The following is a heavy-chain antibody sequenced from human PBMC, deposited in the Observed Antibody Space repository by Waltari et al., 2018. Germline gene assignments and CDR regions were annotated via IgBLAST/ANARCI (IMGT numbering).Heavy chain of an antibody. D-gene: IGHD2-15*01. J-gene: IGHJ4*02. CDR2: IYSSGGT. V-gene: IGHV4-4*07. CDR1: GGSISYYY. Sequence: QVQLQESGPGLVKPSETLSLTCTVSGGSISYYYWSWIRQPAGRGLEWIGRIYSSGGTTFNPSLRSRVDMSVDTSKNQISLRLNSVTAADTAVYYCARVGGYCSGGSCFYFDYWGQGILVTVSS. CDR3: ARVGGYCSGGSCFYFDY.